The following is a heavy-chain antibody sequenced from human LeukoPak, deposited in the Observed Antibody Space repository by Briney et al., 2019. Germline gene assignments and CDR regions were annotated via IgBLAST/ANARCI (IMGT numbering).Heavy chain of an antibody. CDR3: ARSLGPYTAMVGF. Sequence: PGGSLRLSCVASGFTFSSYWMSWVRQAPGKGLEWVANIKQDGREKYYVDSVKGRFTISRDNAKNSLYLQMNSLRAEDTAVYYCARSLGPYTAMVGFWGQGTLVTLSS. CDR1: GFTFSSYW. D-gene: IGHD5-18*01. CDR2: IKQDGREK. V-gene: IGHV3-7*05. J-gene: IGHJ4*02.